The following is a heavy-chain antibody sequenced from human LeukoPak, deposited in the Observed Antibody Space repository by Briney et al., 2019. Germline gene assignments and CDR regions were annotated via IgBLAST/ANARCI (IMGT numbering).Heavy chain of an antibody. J-gene: IGHJ4*02. CDR1: GGSFSGYY. V-gene: IGHV4-34*01. Sequence: SETLSLTCAVYGGSFSGYYWSWIRQSPGKGLERIGEINHSGSTNYNPSLKSRVTISVDTSKNQFSLKLSSVTAADTAVYYCARVEGDYDILTGYYKYGKYYFDYWGQGTLVTVSS. CDR3: ARVEGDYDILTGYYKYGKYYFDY. CDR2: INHSGST. D-gene: IGHD3-9*01.